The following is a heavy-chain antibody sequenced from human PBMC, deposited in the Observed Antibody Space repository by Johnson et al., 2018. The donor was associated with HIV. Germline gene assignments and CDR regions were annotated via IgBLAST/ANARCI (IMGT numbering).Heavy chain of an antibody. Sequence: VQLVESGGGVVRPGGSLRLSCAASGFTFDDYGMSWVRPAPGKGLEWVSGINWNGGSKGYGDSVKGRFTISRDNATNSLYMQMNSLRAEDTALYYCARGVGGAGDDAFDIWGQGTMVTVSS. CDR2: INWNGGSK. V-gene: IGHV3-20*04. CDR3: ARGVGGAGDDAFDI. D-gene: IGHD6-19*01. J-gene: IGHJ3*02. CDR1: GFTFDDYG.